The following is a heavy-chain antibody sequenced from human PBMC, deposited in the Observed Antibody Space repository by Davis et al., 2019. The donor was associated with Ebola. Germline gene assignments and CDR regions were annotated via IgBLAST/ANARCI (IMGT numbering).Heavy chain of an antibody. D-gene: IGHD2-21*01. CDR1: GGSFSSYY. V-gene: IGHV4-59*01. CDR3: ARDSYGGELEDAFDI. CDR2: IYYSGST. J-gene: IGHJ3*02. Sequence: PSETLSLTCAVYGGSFSSYYWSWIRQPPGKGLEWIGYIYYSGSTNYNPSLKSRVTISVDTSKNQFSLKLSSVTAADTAVYYCARDSYGGELEDAFDIWGQGTMVTVSS.